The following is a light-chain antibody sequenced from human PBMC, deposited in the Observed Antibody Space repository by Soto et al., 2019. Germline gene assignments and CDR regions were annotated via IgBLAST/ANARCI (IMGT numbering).Light chain of an antibody. CDR3: CSYAGSYTLV. J-gene: IGLJ2*01. CDR2: DVS. V-gene: IGLV2-11*01. Sequence: QSVLTQPRSVSGSPGQSVTISCTGTSSDIGGYNYVSWYQQHPGKAPKLMIYDVSKRPSGVPDRFSGSKSGNTASLTISGLQTEDDADYYCCSYAGSYTLVFGGGTKLTVL. CDR1: SSDIGGYNY.